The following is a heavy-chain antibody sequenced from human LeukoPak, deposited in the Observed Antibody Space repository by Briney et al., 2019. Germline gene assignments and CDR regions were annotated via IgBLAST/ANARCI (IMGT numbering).Heavy chain of an antibody. CDR3: ARVVREDDFWSGSFYDWFDP. Sequence: SQTLSLTCAVSGGSISSGGYSRSWIRQPPGKGLEWIGYIYHSGSTYYNPSLKSRVTISVDRSKNQFSLKLSSVTAADTAVYYCARVVREDDFWSGSFYDWFDPWGQGTLVTVSS. D-gene: IGHD3-3*01. J-gene: IGHJ5*02. CDR2: IYHSGST. CDR1: GGSISSGGYS. V-gene: IGHV4-30-2*01.